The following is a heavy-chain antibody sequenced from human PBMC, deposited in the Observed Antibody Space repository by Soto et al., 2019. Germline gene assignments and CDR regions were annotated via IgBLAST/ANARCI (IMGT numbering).Heavy chain of an antibody. CDR2: INPRGGST. CDR3: ARDPPYGDYVGVSPFH. Sequence: GASVKVSCKASGYTFSSYYIHWVRQAPGQGLVWIGIINPRGGSTSYSQKFQGRVNMTRDTSTSTVYMELSSLRSEDTAVYYCARDPPYGDYVGVSPFHWGQGTLVTVSS. J-gene: IGHJ4*02. CDR1: GYTFSSYY. V-gene: IGHV1-46*01. D-gene: IGHD4-17*01.